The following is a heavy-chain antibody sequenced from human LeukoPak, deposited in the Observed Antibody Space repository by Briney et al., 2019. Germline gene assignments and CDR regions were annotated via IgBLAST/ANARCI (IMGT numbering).Heavy chain of an antibody. D-gene: IGHD3-3*01. J-gene: IGHJ5*02. Sequence: GGSLRLSCAGSGFSFTSHWMSWVRQAPAKGLEWVANIKEDGSEKYYVDSVKGRFTISRDNAKNSLSLQMNSLRAEDTAVYYCARGVGWFDPWGQGTLVTVSS. V-gene: IGHV3-7*01. CDR1: GFSFTSHW. CDR3: ARGVGWFDP. CDR2: IKEDGSEK.